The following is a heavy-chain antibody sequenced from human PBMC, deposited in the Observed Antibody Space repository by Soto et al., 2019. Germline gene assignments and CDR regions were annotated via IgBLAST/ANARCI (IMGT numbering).Heavy chain of an antibody. Sequence: EVQLVESGGGSAQPGGSLRLSCAASGFTFSNYWIHWVRQAPGKGPMWVSRINGVGTYTNYADSVRGRFSISRDNSENTVYRRMNSLRAEDTAMYYCVRDFRSSDFWGQGTPVTVSS. CDR2: INGVGTYT. J-gene: IGHJ4*02. CDR1: GFTFSNYW. V-gene: IGHV3-74*01. CDR3: VRDFRSSDF. D-gene: IGHD3-3*01.